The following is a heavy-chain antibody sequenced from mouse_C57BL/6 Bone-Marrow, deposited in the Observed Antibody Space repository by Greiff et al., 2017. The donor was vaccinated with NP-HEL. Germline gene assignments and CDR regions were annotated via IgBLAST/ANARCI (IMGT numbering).Heavy chain of an antibody. V-gene: IGHV7-3*01. CDR1: GFTFTDYY. Sequence: EVQLVESGGGLVQPGGSLSLSCAASGFTFTDYYMSWVRQPPGKALEWLGFIRNKANGYTTEYSAPVKGRFTISRDNSQSILYLQMNALRAEDSATYYCARYHSYFDYWGQGTTLTVSS. CDR3: ARYHSYFDY. J-gene: IGHJ2*01. CDR2: IRNKANGYTT.